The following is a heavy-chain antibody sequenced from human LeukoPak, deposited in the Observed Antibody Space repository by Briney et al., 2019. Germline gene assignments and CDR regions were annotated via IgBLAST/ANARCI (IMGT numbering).Heavy chain of an antibody. CDR1: GDSIISGSYY. CDR2: FYTSGST. J-gene: IGHJ6*04. V-gene: IGHV4-61*09. CDR3: ARGFKTAPHLDV. Sequence: SQTLSLTCSVSGDSIISGSYYWNWIRQPAGKELEWIGHFYTSGSTYYSSSLKGRVTISVDTSKNQFSLKLSSVTAADTAVYYCARGFKTAPHLDVWGKGTTVTVSS.